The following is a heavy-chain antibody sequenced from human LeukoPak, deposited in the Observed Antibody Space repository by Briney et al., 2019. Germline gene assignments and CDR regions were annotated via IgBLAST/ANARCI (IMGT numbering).Heavy chain of an antibody. J-gene: IGHJ4*02. D-gene: IGHD6-13*01. CDR2: ISGYNGNT. Sequence: ASVKVSCKASGYTFSSYGITWVRQAPGQGLEWMGWISGYNGNTNYAQKLQGRVTITADKSTSTAYMELSSLRSEDTAVYYCARGETIIAAAGFDYWGQGTLVTVSS. CDR1: GYTFSSYG. V-gene: IGHV1-18*01. CDR3: ARGETIIAAAGFDY.